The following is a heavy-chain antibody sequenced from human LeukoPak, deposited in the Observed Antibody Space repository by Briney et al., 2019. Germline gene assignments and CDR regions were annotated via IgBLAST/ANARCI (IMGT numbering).Heavy chain of an antibody. CDR3: ARQVAVGYFDN. J-gene: IGHJ4*02. Sequence: GESLKISCKSSGYSFTNYWIGWVHQMPGRGLEWMGIIYPGDSDTRYSPSFQGQVTVSADKSISTAYLQWSSLKASDTAMYYCARQVAVGYFDNWGQGTLVTVSS. V-gene: IGHV5-51*07. D-gene: IGHD6-19*01. CDR1: GYSFTNYW. CDR2: IYPGDSDT.